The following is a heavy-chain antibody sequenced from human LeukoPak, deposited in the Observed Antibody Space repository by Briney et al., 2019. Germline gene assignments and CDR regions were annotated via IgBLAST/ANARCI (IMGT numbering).Heavy chain of an antibody. Sequence: GSLRLSCAAPGFTFSTYSMNWVRQAPGKGLGWVSVVRGGSRYIFYAGSVKGRFTISRDNAQNSLYPQMNSLRADDTAVFYCARPKDVSGSYFDYWGQGALVAVSS. CDR3: ARPKDVSGSYFDY. CDR1: GFTFSTYS. J-gene: IGHJ4*02. CDR2: VRGGSRYI. D-gene: IGHD3-10*01. V-gene: IGHV3-21*01.